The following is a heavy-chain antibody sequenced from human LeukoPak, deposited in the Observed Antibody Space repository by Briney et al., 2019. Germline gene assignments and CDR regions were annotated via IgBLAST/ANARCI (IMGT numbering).Heavy chain of an antibody. Sequence: SETLSLTCTVSGGSISSYYWSWIRQPAGKGLEWIGRIYTSGSTNYNPPLKSRVTMSVDTSKNQFSLKLSSVTAADTAVYYCARGNMVRGVTRVYYFDYWGQGTLVTVSS. CDR1: GGSISSYY. CDR3: ARGNMVRGVTRVYYFDY. CDR2: IYTSGST. J-gene: IGHJ4*02. D-gene: IGHD3-10*01. V-gene: IGHV4-4*07.